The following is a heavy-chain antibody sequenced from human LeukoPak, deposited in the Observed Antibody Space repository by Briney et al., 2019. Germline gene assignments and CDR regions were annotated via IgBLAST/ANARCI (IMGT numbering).Heavy chain of an antibody. J-gene: IGHJ4*02. CDR1: GFTFGDYA. V-gene: IGHV3-49*04. D-gene: IGHD3-22*01. Sequence: GGSLRLSCTASGFTFGDYAMSWVRQAPGKGLEWVGFIRSKAYGWTTEYAASVKGRFTISRDDSKSIAYLQMNSLKTEDTAVYYCTRAVVTTMIVVVTPLYYFDYWGQGTLVTVSS. CDR2: IRSKAYGWTT. CDR3: TRAVVTTMIVVVTPLYYFDY.